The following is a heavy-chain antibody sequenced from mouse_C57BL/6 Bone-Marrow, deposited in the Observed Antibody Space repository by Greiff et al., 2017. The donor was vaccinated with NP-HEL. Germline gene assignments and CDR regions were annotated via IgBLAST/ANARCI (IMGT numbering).Heavy chain of an antibody. CDR1: GYTFTSYW. Sequence: QVQLQQPGAELVKPGASVKLSCKASGYTFTSYWMQWVKQRPGKGLEWIGEIDPSDSYTNYNQKFKGKATLTVDTSSSTAYMQLSSLTSEDSAVYYCARRRTGAWYFDVWGPGTTVTVSS. CDR3: ARRRTGAWYFDV. J-gene: IGHJ1*01. V-gene: IGHV1-50*01. CDR2: IDPSDSYT.